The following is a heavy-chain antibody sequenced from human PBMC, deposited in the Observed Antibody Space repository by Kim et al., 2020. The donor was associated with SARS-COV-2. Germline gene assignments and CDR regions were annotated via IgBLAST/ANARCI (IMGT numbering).Heavy chain of an antibody. V-gene: IGHV4-4*02. J-gene: IGHJ4*02. CDR2: T. D-gene: IGHD1-26*01. Sequence: TNSNPSLKSRVTISVDKSKNQFSLKLSSVTAADTAVYYCASYREGFFDYWGQGTLVTVSS. CDR3: ASYREGFFDY.